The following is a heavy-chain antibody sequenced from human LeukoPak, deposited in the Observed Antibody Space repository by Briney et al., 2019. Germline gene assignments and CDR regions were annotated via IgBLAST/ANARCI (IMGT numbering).Heavy chain of an antibody. D-gene: IGHD6-13*01. Sequence: GGSLRLSCAASGFTVSSNYMSWVRQAPGKGLEWVSVIYSGGSTYYADSVKGRFTISRDNSKNTLYLQMNSLRAEDTAVYYCARDSWAAAGTGYFDYWGQGTLVTVSS. CDR1: GFTVSSNY. J-gene: IGHJ4*02. CDR2: IYSGGST. CDR3: ARDSWAAAGTGYFDY. V-gene: IGHV3-66*01.